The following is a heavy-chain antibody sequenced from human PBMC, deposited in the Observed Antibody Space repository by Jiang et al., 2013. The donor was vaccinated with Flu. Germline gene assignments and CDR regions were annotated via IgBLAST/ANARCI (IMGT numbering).Heavy chain of an antibody. CDR1: GGSFSGYY. D-gene: IGHD4-17*01. J-gene: IGHJ6*02. V-gene: IGHV4-34*01. Sequence: LLKPSETLSLTCAVYGGSFSGYYWSWIRQPPGKGLEWIGEINHSGSTNYNPSLKSRVTISVDTSKNQFSLKLSSVTAADTAVYYCARGPYAVTYYYYYYGMDVWGQGTTVTVSS. CDR2: INHSGST. CDR3: ARGPYAVTYYYYYYGMDV.